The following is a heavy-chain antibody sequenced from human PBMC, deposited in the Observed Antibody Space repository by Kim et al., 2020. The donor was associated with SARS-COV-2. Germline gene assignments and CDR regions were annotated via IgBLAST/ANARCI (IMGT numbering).Heavy chain of an antibody. J-gene: IGHJ4*02. V-gene: IGHV4-61*01. Sequence: SETLSLTCTVSGGSVSSGSYYWSWIRQPPGKGLEWIGYIYYSGSTNYNPSLKSRVTISVDTSKNQFSLKLSSVTAADTAVYYCARARFHCSSTSCSFYYFDYWGQGTLVTVSS. CDR2: IYYSGST. D-gene: IGHD2-2*01. CDR1: GGSVSSGSYY. CDR3: ARARFHCSSTSCSFYYFDY.